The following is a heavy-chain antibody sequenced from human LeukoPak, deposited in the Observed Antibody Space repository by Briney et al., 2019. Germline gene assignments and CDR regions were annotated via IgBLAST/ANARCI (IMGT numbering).Heavy chain of an antibody. Sequence: SETLSLTCAVSGDSISSNYWWTWVRQPPGKGLEWIGYIHYSGSTNYNPSLKSRVTMSVDTSKNQFSLKLSSVTAADTAVYYCARLDPYDYGDYVGRAFDIWGQGTMVTVSS. V-gene: IGHV4-28*01. J-gene: IGHJ3*02. D-gene: IGHD4-17*01. CDR1: GDSISSNYW. CDR2: IHYSGST. CDR3: ARLDPYDYGDYVGRAFDI.